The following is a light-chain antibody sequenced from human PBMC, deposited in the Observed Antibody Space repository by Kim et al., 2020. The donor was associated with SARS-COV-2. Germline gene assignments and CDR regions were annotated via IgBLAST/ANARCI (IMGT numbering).Light chain of an antibody. Sequence: WSPRERAPLSCSANQSVSSSYLAWYQQKPAQAPRLLIYGASSGATGIPDRFSGSGSGTDFTLTISRLEPGDFAVYYCQQYGSSAYTFGQGTKLET. CDR3: QQYGSSAYT. CDR2: GAS. V-gene: IGKV3-20*01. CDR1: QSVSSSY. J-gene: IGKJ2*01.